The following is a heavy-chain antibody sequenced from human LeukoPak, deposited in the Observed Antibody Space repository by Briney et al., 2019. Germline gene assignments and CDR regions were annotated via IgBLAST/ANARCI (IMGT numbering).Heavy chain of an antibody. J-gene: IGHJ4*02. CDR1: GGSISSYY. Sequence: SETLSLTCTVSGGSISSYYWSWIRQPPGKGLEWIGYIYYSGSTNYNPSLKSRVTISVDTSKNQFSLKLSSVTAADTAVYYCASGIAAAGTGRGYFDYWGQGTLVTVSS. CDR3: ASGIAAAGTGRGYFDY. D-gene: IGHD6-13*01. CDR2: IYYSGST. V-gene: IGHV4-59*01.